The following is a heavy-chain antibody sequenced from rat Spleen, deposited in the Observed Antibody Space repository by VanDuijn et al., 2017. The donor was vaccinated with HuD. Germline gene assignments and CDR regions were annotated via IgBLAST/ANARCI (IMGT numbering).Heavy chain of an antibody. CDR3: ARGRGSWVYVMDA. CDR1: GFSLSSYG. V-gene: IGHV2-4*01. D-gene: IGHD1-11*01. J-gene: IGHJ4*01. Sequence: QVHLKESGPGLVQPSQTLSLTCTVSGFSLSSYGVSWVRQPPGKGLEWIGEIWTGGNTGYNSALKYRLSISRDTSKSQVFLKMSSLQNEDTATYYCARGRGSWVYVMDAWGQGASVTVSS. CDR2: IWTGGNT.